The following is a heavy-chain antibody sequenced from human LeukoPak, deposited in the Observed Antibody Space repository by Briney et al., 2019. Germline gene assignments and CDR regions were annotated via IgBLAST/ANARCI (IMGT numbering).Heavy chain of an antibody. J-gene: IGHJ6*02. CDR2: IYYSGST. CDR3: ARDRVATRGSYYGMDV. CDR1: GGSISSSDYY. V-gene: IGHV4-31*03. D-gene: IGHD3-10*01. Sequence: SETLSLTCTVSGGSISSSDYYWSWIRQHPGKGLEWIGYIYYSGSTYYNPSLKSRVTISVDTSKNQFSLKLSSATAADTAVYYCARDRVATRGSYYGMDVWGQGTTVTVSS.